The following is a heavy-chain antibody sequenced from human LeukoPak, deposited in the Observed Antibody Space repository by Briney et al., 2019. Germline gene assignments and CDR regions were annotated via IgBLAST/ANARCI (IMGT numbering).Heavy chain of an antibody. V-gene: IGHV3-30*02. J-gene: IGHJ4*02. CDR2: IRYDGSNK. D-gene: IGHD2-21*02. CDR1: GFTFSSYG. Sequence: GGSLRLSCAASGFTFSSYGMHWVRQAPGKGLGWVAFIRYDGSNKYYADSVKGRFTISRDNSKNTLYLQMNSLRAEDTAVYYCAKVVVVTATNYYFDYWGQGTLVTVSS. CDR3: AKVVVVTATNYYFDY.